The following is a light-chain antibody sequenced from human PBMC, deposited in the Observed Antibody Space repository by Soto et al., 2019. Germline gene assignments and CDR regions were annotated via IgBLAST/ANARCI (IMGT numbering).Light chain of an antibody. CDR1: SGHNNYI. Sequence: QPVLTQSSSVSASLGSSVKLTCTLSSGHNNYIIAWHQQQPGKAPRYLMKIEGSGSFNKGSGVPDRFSGYRSGTDRFLTISNVQFDDEADYYCETWDSDAWVFGGGTKLTV. V-gene: IGLV4-60*02. J-gene: IGLJ3*02. CDR2: IEGSGSF. CDR3: ETWDSDAWV.